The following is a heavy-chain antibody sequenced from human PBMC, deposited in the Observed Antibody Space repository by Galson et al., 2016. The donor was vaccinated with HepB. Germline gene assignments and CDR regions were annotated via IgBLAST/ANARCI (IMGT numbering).Heavy chain of an antibody. CDR3: ARALAFTSGWYQFND. J-gene: IGHJ4*02. D-gene: IGHD6-19*01. V-gene: IGHV4-4*01. CDR1: GGSISTTNW. Sequence: TLSLTCTVSGGSISTTNWWSWVRQSPGKGLEWIGEIYHTGRTNYNPSLKSRVTMSVDKSKNQFSLKVNSVTAADTAIYWCARALAFTSGWYQFNDWGQGTLVAVSS. CDR2: IYHTGRT.